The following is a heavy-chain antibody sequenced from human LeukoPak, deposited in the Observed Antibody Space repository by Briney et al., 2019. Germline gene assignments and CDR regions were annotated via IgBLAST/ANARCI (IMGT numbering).Heavy chain of an antibody. V-gene: IGHV4-31*03. CDR3: ARQFSYSSSWFDY. CDR1: GGSISSGGYY. D-gene: IGHD6-13*01. CDR2: IYYSGST. Sequence: SETLSLTCTVSGGSISSGGYYWNWIRQHPGKGLEWIGYIYYSGSTYYNPSLKSRVTISVDTSKNQFSLKLSSVTAADTAVYYCARQFSYSSSWFDYWGQGTLVTVSS. J-gene: IGHJ4*02.